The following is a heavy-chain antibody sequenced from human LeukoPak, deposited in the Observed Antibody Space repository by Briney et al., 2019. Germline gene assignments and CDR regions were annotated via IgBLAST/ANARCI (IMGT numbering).Heavy chain of an antibody. J-gene: IGHJ3*02. D-gene: IGHD3/OR15-3a*01. CDR2: MYFNSGAT. Sequence: GASLRVSCKTPGVTFTGYYVQWGRQAPGERPERVGWMYFNSGATRFAQTFQGRVTMTRDTSISTAYIEFSSLRSDDTAMYYCAREGSSGQDWYAFDIWGQETMLTVSS. CDR3: AREGSSGQDWYAFDI. CDR1: GVTFTGYY. V-gene: IGHV1-2*02.